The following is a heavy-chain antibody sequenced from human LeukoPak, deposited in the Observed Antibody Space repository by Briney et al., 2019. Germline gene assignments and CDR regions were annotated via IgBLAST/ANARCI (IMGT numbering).Heavy chain of an antibody. CDR2: INPNSGAT. CDR3: ANEDDSSSYPRGFDS. V-gene: IGHV1-2*02. D-gene: IGHD3-22*01. Sequence: ASVKLSCTASGYTFTGYYMRWIRQPPGQGLEWMGWINPNSGATNYAHKNQGRVTITRKTSINTSYKELSRPRSDDPALYYGANEDDSSSYPRGFDSWGQGTLVTVSS. CDR1: GYTFTGYY. J-gene: IGHJ5*01.